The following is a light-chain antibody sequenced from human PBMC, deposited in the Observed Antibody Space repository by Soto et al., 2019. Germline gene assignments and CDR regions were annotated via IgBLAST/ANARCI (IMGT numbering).Light chain of an antibody. Sequence: EIVLTKSPGTLSLSPGERATLSCRASQSVSSSYLAWYQQKPGQAPRLLIYGASSRGTGITDRFNGSGSGTDFTLTISRLEPEDFAVYYCQQYGSSPTSTFGPGTKVDIK. CDR3: QQYGSSPTST. J-gene: IGKJ3*01. CDR2: GAS. CDR1: QSVSSSY. V-gene: IGKV3-20*01.